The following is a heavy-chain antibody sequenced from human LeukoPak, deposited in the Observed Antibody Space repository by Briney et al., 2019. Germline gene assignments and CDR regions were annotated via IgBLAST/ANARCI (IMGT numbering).Heavy chain of an antibody. D-gene: IGHD3-3*01. CDR1: GGTFSSYA. Sequence: ASVKVSCKASGGTFSSYAISWVRQAPGQGLEWMGGIIPIFGTANYAQKFQGRVTITTDESTSTAYMELSSLRSEDTAVYYCARAGESITIFGVVIDYYYYYYMDVGGKGTTVTVSS. CDR2: IIPIFGTA. V-gene: IGHV1-69*05. J-gene: IGHJ6*03. CDR3: ARAGESITIFGVVIDYYYYYYMDV.